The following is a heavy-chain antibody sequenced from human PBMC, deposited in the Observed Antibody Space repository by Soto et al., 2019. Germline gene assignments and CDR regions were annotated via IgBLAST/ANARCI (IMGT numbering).Heavy chain of an antibody. J-gene: IGHJ4*02. CDR2: IYHSGST. CDR3: VRVPDY. V-gene: IGHV4-30-2*01. CDR1: GGSISSCGYS. Sequence: PSETLSLTCAVSGGSISSCGYSWSWIRQPPGKGLDWIGYIYHSGSTYYNPSLKSRVTISVDRSKNQFSLKLSSVTAADTAVYYCVRVPDYWGQGTLVTVSS.